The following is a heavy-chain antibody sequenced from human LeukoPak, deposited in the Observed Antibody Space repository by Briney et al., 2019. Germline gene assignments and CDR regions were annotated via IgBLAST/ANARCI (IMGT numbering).Heavy chain of an antibody. V-gene: IGHV3-74*01. CDR3: ARGSSSYLDY. Sequence: GGSLRLSCAASGFTFSSYWMHWVRQTPGKGLVWVSRVSSDGSSTTYADSVKGRFTISRDNAKNTLYLQMNSLRAEDTAVYYCARGSSSYLDYWGQGTLVTVSS. D-gene: IGHD3-16*02. CDR2: VSSDGSST. CDR1: GFTFSSYW. J-gene: IGHJ4*02.